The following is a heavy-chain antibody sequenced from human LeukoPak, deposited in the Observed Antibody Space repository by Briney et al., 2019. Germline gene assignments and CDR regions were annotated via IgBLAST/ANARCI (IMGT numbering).Heavy chain of an antibody. V-gene: IGHV3-30*04. CDR2: TSFDGSYK. Sequence: GGSLRLSCAASGFTFSRYAMHWVRQAPGKGLEWVAVTSFDGSYKDYADSVKGRFSISRDNSKNTLYLQMNSLRAEDTAVYYCAKEGDGYHWGQGTMVTVSS. D-gene: IGHD5-24*01. CDR3: AKEGDGYH. J-gene: IGHJ3*01. CDR1: GFTFSRYA.